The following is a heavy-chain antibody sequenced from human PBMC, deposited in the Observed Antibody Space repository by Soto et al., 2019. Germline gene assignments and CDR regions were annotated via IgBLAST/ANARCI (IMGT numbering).Heavy chain of an antibody. CDR3: ARATYSSSWYWFDP. CDR2: IYYSGST. V-gene: IGHV4-39*01. CDR1: GGSINVLSYY. D-gene: IGHD6-13*01. J-gene: IGHJ5*02. Sequence: SAARSPTRTASGGSINVLSYYLGWIRQPTGQGLEWIGTIYYSGSTYYNPSLKSRVTISVDTSRNQFSLNLRSVTAADSATYYCARATYSSSWYWFDPWGQGNLV.